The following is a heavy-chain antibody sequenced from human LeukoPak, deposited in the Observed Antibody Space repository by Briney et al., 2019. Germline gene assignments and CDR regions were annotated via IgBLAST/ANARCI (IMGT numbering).Heavy chain of an antibody. D-gene: IGHD2-15*01. CDR1: GFTFSSYW. J-gene: IGHJ4*02. CDR2: IKQDGSEK. CDR3: ARYCSGGSCYSSDFDY. V-gene: IGHV3-7*01. Sequence: GGSLRLSCAASGFTFSSYWMSWVRQAPGKGLEWVANIKQDGSEKYYVDSVKGRFTISRDNAKNSLYLQMNSLRAEDTAVYYCARYCSGGSCYSSDFDYWGQGTLVTVSS.